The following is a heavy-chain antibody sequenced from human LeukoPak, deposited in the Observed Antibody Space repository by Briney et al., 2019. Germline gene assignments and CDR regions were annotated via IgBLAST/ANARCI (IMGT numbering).Heavy chain of an antibody. V-gene: IGHV4-39*07. CDR3: ARGHYYDSPYFDY. Sequence: SETLSLTCTVSGGSISSSSYYWGWIRQPPGKGLEWIGSIYYSGSTYYNPSLKSRVTIPVDTSKNQFSLKLSSVTAADTAVYYCARGHYYDSPYFDYWGQGTLVTVSS. CDR2: IYYSGST. CDR1: GGSISSSSYY. J-gene: IGHJ4*02. D-gene: IGHD3-22*01.